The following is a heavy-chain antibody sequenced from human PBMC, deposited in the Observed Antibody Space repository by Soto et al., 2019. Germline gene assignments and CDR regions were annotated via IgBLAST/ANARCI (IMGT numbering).Heavy chain of an antibody. CDR1: GFTFSSYW. Sequence: GGSLRLSCAASGFTFSSYWMSWVRQAPGKGLEWVANIKQDGSEKYYVDSVKGRFTISRDNAKNSLYLQMNSLRAEDTAVYYCARPGYSSSWFSYYMDVWGKGTTVTVSS. V-gene: IGHV3-7*01. CDR3: ARPGYSSSWFSYYMDV. J-gene: IGHJ6*03. CDR2: IKQDGSEK. D-gene: IGHD6-13*01.